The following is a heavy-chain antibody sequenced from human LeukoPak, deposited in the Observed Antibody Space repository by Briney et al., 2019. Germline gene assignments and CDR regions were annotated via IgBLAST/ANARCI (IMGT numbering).Heavy chain of an antibody. CDR1: GFTFSSYR. CDR3: ARAEQQWLVPDAFDI. CDR2: ISSSSSTI. D-gene: IGHD6-19*01. V-gene: IGHV3-48*01. Sequence: PGGSLRLSCAASGFTFSSYRMNWVRQAPGKGLEWVSYISSSSSTIYYADSVKGRFTISRDNAKNSLYLQMNSLRAEDTAVYYCARAEQQWLVPDAFDIWGQGTMVTVSS. J-gene: IGHJ3*02.